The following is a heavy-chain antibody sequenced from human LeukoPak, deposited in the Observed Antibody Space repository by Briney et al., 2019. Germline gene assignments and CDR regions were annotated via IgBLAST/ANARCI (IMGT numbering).Heavy chain of an antibody. V-gene: IGHV4-59*01. J-gene: IGHJ3*02. CDR3: ARGPGQLDAFDI. Sequence: GSLSLSCAAPGFTLSSNARSWIGRPQGKGRGWIGYIYYSGSTNYNPSLKSRVTISVDTSKNQFSLKLSSVTAADTAVYYCARGPGQLDAFDIWGQGTMVTVSS. CDR1: GFTLSSNA. CDR2: IYYSGST. D-gene: IGHD2-2*01.